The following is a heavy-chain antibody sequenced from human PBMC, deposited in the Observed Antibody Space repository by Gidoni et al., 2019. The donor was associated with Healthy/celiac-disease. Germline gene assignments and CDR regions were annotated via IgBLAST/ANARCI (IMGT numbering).Heavy chain of an antibody. V-gene: IGHV4-59*01. J-gene: IGHJ3*02. CDR1: RGPISSYY. Sequence: QMQLQESRPGLAQPSQPLSPTCTLSRGPISSYYWSWPRQPPGKGLEWIGYISYSGSTNYNPSLKSRVTISVDTSKNQFSLKLSSVTAADAAVYYCARGTEYQLLLVDAFDIWGQGTMVTVSS. CDR3: ARGTEYQLLLVDAFDI. D-gene: IGHD2-2*01. CDR2: ISYSGST.